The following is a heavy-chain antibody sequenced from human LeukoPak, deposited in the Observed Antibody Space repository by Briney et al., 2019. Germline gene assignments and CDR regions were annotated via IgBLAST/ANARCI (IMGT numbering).Heavy chain of an antibody. Sequence: SVKVSCKASGGTFSSYAISWVRQAPGQGLEWMGGIIPIFGTANYAQKFQGRVTTTADESTGTAYMELSSLRSEDTAVYYCARDRGAAHWFDPWGQGTLVTVSS. CDR3: ARDRGAAHWFDP. V-gene: IGHV1-69*01. CDR2: IIPIFGTA. J-gene: IGHJ5*02. D-gene: IGHD6-6*01. CDR1: GGTFSSYA.